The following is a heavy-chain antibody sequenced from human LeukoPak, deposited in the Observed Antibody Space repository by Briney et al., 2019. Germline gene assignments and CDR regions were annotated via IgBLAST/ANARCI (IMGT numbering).Heavy chain of an antibody. V-gene: IGHV3-48*01. CDR2: ISSSSSTI. J-gene: IGHJ6*03. CDR1: GFTFSSYS. Sequence: HPGGSLRLSCAASGFTFSSYSMNWVRQAPGKGLEWVSYISSSSSTIYYADSVKGRFTISRDNAKNSLYLQMNSLRAEDTAVYYCAREHYFYHMDGWGEGTTVTVSS. CDR3: AREHYFYHMDG.